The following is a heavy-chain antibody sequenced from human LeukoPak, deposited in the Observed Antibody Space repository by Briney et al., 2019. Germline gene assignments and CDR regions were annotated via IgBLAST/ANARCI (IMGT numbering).Heavy chain of an antibody. D-gene: IGHD3-9*01. CDR1: GGSFSGYY. V-gene: IGHV4-34*01. Sequence: PSETLSLTCAVYGGSFSGYYWSWIRQPPGKGLEWIGEINHSGSTNYNPSLKSRVTISVDTSKNQFSLKLSSVTAADTAVYYCARTPDYDILTGYSLSYFDYWGQGTLVTVSS. J-gene: IGHJ4*02. CDR3: ARTPDYDILTGYSLSYFDY. CDR2: INHSGST.